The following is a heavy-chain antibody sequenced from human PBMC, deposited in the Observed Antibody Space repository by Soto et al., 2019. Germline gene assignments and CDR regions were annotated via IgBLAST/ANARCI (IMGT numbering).Heavy chain of an antibody. CDR1: GASLSDNY. J-gene: IGHJ4*02. CDR3: ARGRGELED. CDR2: INHSGNT. D-gene: IGHD3-16*01. V-gene: IGHV4-34*01. Sequence: SETLSLTCAVYGASLSDNYCNWLRQPPGMGLEWIGEINHSGNTNYNPSLRSRVTISIDTSNNQLSLNPRSVSAADTAVYNCARGRGELEDWGQGTPVTAPS.